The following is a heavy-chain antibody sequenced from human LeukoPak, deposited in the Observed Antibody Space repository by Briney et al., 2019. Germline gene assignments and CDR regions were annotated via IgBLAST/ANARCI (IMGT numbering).Heavy chain of an antibody. CDR3: ASNLERYVVVVPAFPMDV. CDR2: IIPIFGTA. D-gene: IGHD2-2*01. V-gene: IGHV1-69*13. CDR1: GYTFTSYA. Sequence: ASVKVSCKASGYTFTSYAISWVRQAPGQGLEWMGGIIPIFGTANYAQKFQGRVTITADEATSTAYMELSSLRSEDTAVYYCASNLERYVVVVPAFPMDVWGQGTTVTVSS. J-gene: IGHJ6*02.